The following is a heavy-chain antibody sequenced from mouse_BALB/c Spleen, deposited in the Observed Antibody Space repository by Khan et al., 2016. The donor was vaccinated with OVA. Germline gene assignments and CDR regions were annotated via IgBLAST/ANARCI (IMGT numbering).Heavy chain of an antibody. CDR1: GYSITSDYA. V-gene: IGHV3-2*02. CDR2: ISYSGST. Sequence: EVQLQESGPGLVKPSQSLSLTCTVTGYSITSDYAWNWIRQFPGNKLEWMGYISYSGSTSYNPSLKSRISITRDTSKNQFFLQLNSVTTDDTATYYCAREGGNYGYYAMDYWGQGTSVTVSS. CDR3: AREGGNYGYYAMDY. D-gene: IGHD2-1*01. J-gene: IGHJ4*01.